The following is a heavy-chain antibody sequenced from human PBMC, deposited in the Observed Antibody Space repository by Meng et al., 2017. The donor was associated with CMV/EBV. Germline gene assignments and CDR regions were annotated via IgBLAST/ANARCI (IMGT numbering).Heavy chain of an antibody. V-gene: IGHV3-30*02. CDR1: GFTFSSYG. CDR2: IRYDGSNK. J-gene: IGHJ3*02. CDR3: TTEEAFDI. Sequence: SCAASGFTFSSYGMHWVRQAPGKGLEWVAFIRYDGSNKYYADSVKGRFTISRDDSKNTLYLQMNSLKTEDTAVYYCTTEEAFDIWGQGTMVTVSS.